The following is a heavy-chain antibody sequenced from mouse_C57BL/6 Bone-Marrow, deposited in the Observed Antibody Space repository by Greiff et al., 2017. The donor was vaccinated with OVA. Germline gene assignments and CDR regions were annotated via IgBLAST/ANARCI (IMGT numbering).Heavy chain of an antibody. CDR2: INPYNGGT. CDR3: AIPYDYDEYWYFDV. D-gene: IGHD2-4*01. V-gene: IGHV1-19*01. Sequence: VQLQQSGPVLVKPGASVKMSCKASGYTFTDYYMNWVKQSHGKSLEWIGVINPYNGGTSYNQKFKGKATLTVDKSSSTAYMELNSLTSEDSAVYYGAIPYDYDEYWYFDVWGTGTTVTVSS. CDR1: GYTFTDYY. J-gene: IGHJ1*03.